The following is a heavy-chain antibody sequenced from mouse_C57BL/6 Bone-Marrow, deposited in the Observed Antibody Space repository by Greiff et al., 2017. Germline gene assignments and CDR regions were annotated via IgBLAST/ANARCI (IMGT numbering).Heavy chain of an antibody. J-gene: IGHJ4*01. V-gene: IGHV1-52*01. Sequence: QVQLQQPGAELVRPGSSVKLSCKASGYTFTSYWMHWVKQRPIQGLEWIGNIDPSDSETHYNQKFKDKATLTVDKSSSTAYMQLSSLTSEDSAVYYCARRVYYGRRRGAMDYWGQGTSVTVSS. CDR1: GYTFTSYW. CDR2: IDPSDSET. CDR3: ARRVYYGRRRGAMDY. D-gene: IGHD2-1*01.